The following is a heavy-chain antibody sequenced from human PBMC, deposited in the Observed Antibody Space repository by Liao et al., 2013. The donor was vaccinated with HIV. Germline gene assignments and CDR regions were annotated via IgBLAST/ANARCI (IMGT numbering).Heavy chain of an antibody. J-gene: IGHJ4*02. CDR1: GGSITSYY. Sequence: QVQLQESGPGLVKPSETLSLTCTVSGGSITSYYWSWIRQPAGEGLEWIGRVSASGGPNYNPSLMSRVTMSVDTSRNQFSLNLYSVTAADTALYYCARGGASLDSWGQGTLVTVSS. CDR2: VSASGGP. CDR3: ARGGASLDS. V-gene: IGHV4-4*07. D-gene: IGHD3-16*01.